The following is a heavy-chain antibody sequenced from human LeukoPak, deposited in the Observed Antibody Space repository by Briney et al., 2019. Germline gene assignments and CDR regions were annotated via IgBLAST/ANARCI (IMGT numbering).Heavy chain of an antibody. J-gene: IGHJ4*02. V-gene: IGHV3-30*18. CDR3: AKDLVRDCSGGSCYGIDY. CDR2: IAYDESNK. D-gene: IGHD2-15*01. CDR1: GFSFSSYC. Sequence: GRSLTLACAASGFSFSSYCMHWVRHAPGKGLEWLAVIAYDESNKYYAASVKGRFTISRDNSNNTLYLKMNSLRAEDTAVYYCAKDLVRDCSGGSCYGIDYWGQGTLVTVSS.